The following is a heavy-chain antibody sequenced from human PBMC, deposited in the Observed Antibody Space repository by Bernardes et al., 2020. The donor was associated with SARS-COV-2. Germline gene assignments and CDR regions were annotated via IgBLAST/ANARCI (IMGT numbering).Heavy chain of an antibody. CDR1: GFSFSDYG. V-gene: IGHV3-23*01. CDR2: IDGGHDGAGPR. J-gene: IGHJ6*01. Sequence: GGSLRLSCAASGFSFSDYGMSWVRQDPGAGLVWVSAIDGGHDGAGPRFYAEAVKGRFTISRDNSKDTLHLQMNSLRVEDTAVYYCVKAGGPHWSGYGMDVWGQGTTVTVSS. CDR3: VKAGGPHWSGYGMDV. D-gene: IGHD3-3*01.